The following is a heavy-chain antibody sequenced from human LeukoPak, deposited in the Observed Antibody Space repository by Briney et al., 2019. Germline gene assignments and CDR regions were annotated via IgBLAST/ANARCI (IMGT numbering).Heavy chain of an antibody. CDR1: GFTFSSYA. D-gene: IGHD6-6*01. J-gene: IGHJ6*02. V-gene: IGHV3-23*01. CDR3: AKDCLAARPPGDYYYYYGMDV. CDR2: ISGSGGST. Sequence: PGGSLRLSCAASGFTFSSYAMHWVRQAPGKGLEWVSAISGSGGSTYYADSVKGRFTISRDNSKNTLHLQMNSLRAEDTAVYYCAKDCLAARPPGDYYYYYGMDVWGQGTTVTVSS.